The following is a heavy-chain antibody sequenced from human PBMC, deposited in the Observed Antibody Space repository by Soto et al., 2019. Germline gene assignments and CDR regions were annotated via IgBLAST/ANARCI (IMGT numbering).Heavy chain of an antibody. CDR2: ISAYNGNT. CDR3: ARGGSAQWDS. J-gene: IGHJ4*02. D-gene: IGHD2-15*01. Sequence: QVQLVQSGYEVKKTGASVKVSCKASGYTFAMYGISWVRQAPGQGLEWMGWISAYNGNTNYVQKFEDRLIMTTDTTTSTAYMELRSLRSDDAAVYYCARGGSAQWDSWGQGTLVTVSS. V-gene: IGHV1-18*01. CDR1: GYTFAMYG.